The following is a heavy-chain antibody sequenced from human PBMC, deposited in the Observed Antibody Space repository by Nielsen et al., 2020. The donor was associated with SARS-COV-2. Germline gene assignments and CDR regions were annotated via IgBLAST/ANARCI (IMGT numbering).Heavy chain of an antibody. CDR3: ARDLWGVGDYAGCYFDY. V-gene: IGHV1-46*01. Sequence: ASVKVSCKASGYTFTSYYMHWVRQAPGQGLEWMGIINPSGGSTSYAQKFQGRVTMTRDTSTSTVYMELSSLRAEDTAVYYCARDLWGVGDYAGCYFDYWGQGTLVTVSS. J-gene: IGHJ4*02. CDR2: INPSGGST. D-gene: IGHD4-17*01. CDR1: GYTFTSYY.